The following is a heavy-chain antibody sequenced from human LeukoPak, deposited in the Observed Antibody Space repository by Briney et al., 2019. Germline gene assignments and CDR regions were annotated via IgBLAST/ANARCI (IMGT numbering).Heavy chain of an antibody. CDR3: AGSVAGTGGYYYYYYMDV. D-gene: IGHD6-19*01. CDR1: GVSISSSNSY. J-gene: IGHJ6*03. V-gene: IGHV4-39*07. CDR2: IYYTGNT. Sequence: SETLSLTCTVSGVSISSSNSYWGWIRQPPGKGLEWIGSIYYTGNTYYNASLKSRVTISIDTSKNQFSLKLSSVTAADTAVYYCAGSVAGTGGYYYYYYMDVWGKGTTVTISS.